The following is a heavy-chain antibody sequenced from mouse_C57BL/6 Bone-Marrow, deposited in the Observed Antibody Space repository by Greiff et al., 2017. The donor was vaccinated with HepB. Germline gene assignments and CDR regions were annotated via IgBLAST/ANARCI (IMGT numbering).Heavy chain of an antibody. D-gene: IGHD2-3*01. V-gene: IGHV5-9-1*02. CDR2: ISSGGDYI. Sequence: EVKVVESGAGLVKPGGSLKLSCAASGFTFSSYAMSWVRQTPEKRLEWVAYISSGGDYIYYADTVKGRFTISSDNARNTLYLQMSSLKSEDTAMYYCTRGGLLPLDYWGQGTTLTVSS. J-gene: IGHJ2*01. CDR1: GFTFSSYA. CDR3: TRGGLLPLDY.